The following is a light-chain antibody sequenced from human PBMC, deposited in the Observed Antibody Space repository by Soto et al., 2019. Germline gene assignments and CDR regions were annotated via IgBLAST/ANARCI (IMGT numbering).Light chain of an antibody. CDR3: HQDFNLPWT. CDR2: GTS. V-gene: IGKV3D-7*01. Sequence: EIVLTQSPATLSFSPGERATLSCRASQSVSSYLAWYQQKPGQAPRLLIYGTSTRATGIPVRFSGSGSGTDFTLTIGSLQPEDFAVYFCHQDFNLPWTFGQGTKVDIK. J-gene: IGKJ1*01. CDR1: QSVSSY.